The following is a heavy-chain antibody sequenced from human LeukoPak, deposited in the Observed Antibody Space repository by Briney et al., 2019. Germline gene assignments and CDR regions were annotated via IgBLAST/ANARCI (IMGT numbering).Heavy chain of an antibody. CDR3: ARGSLLWFGEPYYFDY. J-gene: IGHJ4*02. CDR1: GYTFTGYY. Sequence: VASVKVSCKASGYTFTGYYMHWVRQAPGQGLEWMGWINPNSGGTNYAQKFQGRVTMTRDTSISTAYMELSRLRSDDTAVYYCARGSLLWFGEPYYFDYWGQGTLVTVSS. CDR2: INPNSGGT. D-gene: IGHD3-10*01. V-gene: IGHV1-2*02.